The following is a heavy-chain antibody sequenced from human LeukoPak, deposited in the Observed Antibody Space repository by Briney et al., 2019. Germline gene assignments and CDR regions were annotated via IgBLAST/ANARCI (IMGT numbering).Heavy chain of an antibody. CDR2: IWYDGSNK. CDR3: AREGAPREYYFDY. CDR1: GFTFSSYG. D-gene: IGHD4/OR15-4a*01. V-gene: IGHV3-33*01. Sequence: GVLRLSCAASGFTFSSYGMHWVRQAPGKGLEWVAVIWYDGSNKCYADSVKGRFTISRDNSKNTLYLQMNSLRAEDTAVYYCAREGAPREYYFDYWGQGTLVTVSS. J-gene: IGHJ4*02.